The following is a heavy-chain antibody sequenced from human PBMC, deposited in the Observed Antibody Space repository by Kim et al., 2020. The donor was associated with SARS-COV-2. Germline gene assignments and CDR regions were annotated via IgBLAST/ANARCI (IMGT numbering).Heavy chain of an antibody. J-gene: IGHJ4*02. V-gene: IGHV3-15*01. CDR3: TTERYYYGSGSSPAGY. CDR1: GFTFSNAW. Sequence: GGSLRLSCAASGFTFSNAWMSWVRQAPGKGLEWVGRIKSKTDGGTTDYAAPVKGRFTISRDDSKNTLYLQMNSLKTEDTAVYYCTTERYYYGSGSSPAGYWGQGTLVTVSS. D-gene: IGHD3-10*01. CDR2: IKSKTDGGTT.